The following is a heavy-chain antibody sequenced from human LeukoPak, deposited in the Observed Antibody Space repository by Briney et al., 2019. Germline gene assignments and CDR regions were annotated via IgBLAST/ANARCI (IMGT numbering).Heavy chain of an antibody. Sequence: SGTLSLTCTVSGGSISSYYWSWIRQPPGKGLEWIGYIYYSGSTNYNPSLKSRVTISVDTSKNQFSLKLSSVTAADTAVYYCARWLHLLGTFDYWGQGTLVTVSS. V-gene: IGHV4-59*01. CDR2: IYYSGST. J-gene: IGHJ4*02. CDR1: GGSISSYY. CDR3: ARWLHLLGTFDY. D-gene: IGHD5-24*01.